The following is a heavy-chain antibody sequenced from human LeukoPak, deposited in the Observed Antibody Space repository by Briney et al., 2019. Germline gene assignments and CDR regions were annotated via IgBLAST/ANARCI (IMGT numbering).Heavy chain of an antibody. J-gene: IGHJ5*02. CDR2: IYPGDSET. CDR3: ARLHGSGWYQSLDP. Sequence: GESLKISCKGSGYSFATYWIGWVRQMPGKGLEWMGIIYPGDSETRYSPSLQGRVTISADKSISTAYLQWSSLKASDTAMYYCARLHGSGWYQSLDPWGQGTLVTVSS. D-gene: IGHD6-19*01. V-gene: IGHV5-51*01. CDR1: GYSFATYW.